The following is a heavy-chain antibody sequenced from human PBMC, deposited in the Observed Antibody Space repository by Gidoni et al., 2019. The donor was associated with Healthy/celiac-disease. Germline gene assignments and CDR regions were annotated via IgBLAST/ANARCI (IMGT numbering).Heavy chain of an antibody. CDR3: ARDYDYDISYGMDV. V-gene: IGHV1-69*01. Sequence: QVQLVPSGAEVKKPGSSVKVSCKASGGTFSSYAISWVRQAPGQGLEWMGGIIPIVGTANYAQKFQGRVTITADESTSTAYMELSSLRSEDTAVYYCARDYDYDISYGMDVWGQGTTVTVSS. D-gene: IGHD4-17*01. J-gene: IGHJ6*02. CDR2: IIPIVGTA. CDR1: GGTFSSYA.